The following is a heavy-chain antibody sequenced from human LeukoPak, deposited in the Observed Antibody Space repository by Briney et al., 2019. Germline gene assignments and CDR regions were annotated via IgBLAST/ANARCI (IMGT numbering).Heavy chain of an antibody. J-gene: IGHJ4*02. D-gene: IGHD3-22*01. V-gene: IGHV1-18*01. CDR3: ARDRQDYYDSSGYFDN. CDR1: GYTFTNYG. CDR2: ISAKNGNI. Sequence: VASVKVSCKASGYTFTNYGISWVRQAPGQGLQWMGWISAKNGNIKYAEKFQGRGTMTTDTSTNTAYMELRSLRSDDTAVYYCARDRQDYYDSSGYFDNWGQGTLVTVSS.